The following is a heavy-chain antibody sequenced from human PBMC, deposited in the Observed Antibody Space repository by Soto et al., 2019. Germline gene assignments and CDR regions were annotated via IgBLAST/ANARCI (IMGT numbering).Heavy chain of an antibody. Sequence: SVKVSCKASGGTFSSYAISWVRQAPGQGLEWMGGIIPIFGTANYAQKFQGRVTITADESTSTAYMELSSLRSEDTSVYYCARVAFEYSSGWFDYWGQGTLVTVSS. D-gene: IGHD6-19*01. V-gene: IGHV1-69*13. CDR3: ARVAFEYSSGWFDY. CDR2: IIPIFGTA. CDR1: GGTFSSYA. J-gene: IGHJ4*02.